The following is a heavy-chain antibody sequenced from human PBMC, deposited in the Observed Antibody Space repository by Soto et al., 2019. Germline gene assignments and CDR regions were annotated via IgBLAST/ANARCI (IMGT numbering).Heavy chain of an antibody. CDR3: ARGAPGIAAAGRGNWFDP. Sequence: SQTPSLTCAISGDSVSSNTAAWNWIRQSPSRGLEWLGRTYYRSKWYNDYAVSVKSRITINPDTSKNQFSLQLNSVTPEDTAVYYCARGAPGIAAAGRGNWFDPWGQGTLVTVSS. CDR1: GDSVSSNTAA. J-gene: IGHJ5*02. CDR2: TYYRSKWYN. D-gene: IGHD6-13*01. V-gene: IGHV6-1*01.